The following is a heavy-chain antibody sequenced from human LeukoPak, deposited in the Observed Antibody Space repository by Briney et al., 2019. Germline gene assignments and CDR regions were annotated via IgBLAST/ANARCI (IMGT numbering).Heavy chain of an antibody. CDR1: GGSISSYY. CDR3: ASQGNTVTTDWSFDDY. D-gene: IGHD4-17*01. V-gene: IGHV4-4*07. Sequence: PSETLSLTCTVSGGSISSYYWSWIRQPAGKGLEWIGRIYTSGSTNYNPSLKSRVTMSVDTSKNQFSLKLSSVTAADTAVYYCASQGNTVTTDWSFDDYWGQGTLVTVSS. J-gene: IGHJ4*02. CDR2: IYTSGST.